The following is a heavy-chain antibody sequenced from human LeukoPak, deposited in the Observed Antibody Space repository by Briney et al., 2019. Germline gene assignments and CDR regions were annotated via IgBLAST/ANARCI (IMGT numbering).Heavy chain of an antibody. D-gene: IGHD5-24*01. V-gene: IGHV1-2*02. CDR1: GYTFIGYY. J-gene: IGHJ3*02. CDR3: AREVGRDGPSRAFDI. CDR2: INPNSGGT. Sequence: GASVKASCKASGYTFIGYYMHWVRQAPGQGLEWMGWINPNSGGTNYAQKFQGRVTMTRDTSISTAYMELSRLRSDDTAAYYCAREVGRDGPSRAFDIWGQGTMVTVSS.